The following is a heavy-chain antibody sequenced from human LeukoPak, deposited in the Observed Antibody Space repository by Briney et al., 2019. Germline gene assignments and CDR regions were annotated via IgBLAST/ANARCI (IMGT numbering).Heavy chain of an antibody. CDR1: GYTFTSYD. Sequence: ASVKVSCKAPGYTFTSYDINWVRQATGQGLEWMGWMNPNSGNTGYAQKFQGRVTMTRNTSISTAYMELSSLRSEDTAVYYCARGTHCSSTSCYYYYYMDVWGKGTTVTVSS. J-gene: IGHJ6*03. CDR2: MNPNSGNT. D-gene: IGHD2-2*01. V-gene: IGHV1-8*01. CDR3: ARGTHCSSTSCYYYYYMDV.